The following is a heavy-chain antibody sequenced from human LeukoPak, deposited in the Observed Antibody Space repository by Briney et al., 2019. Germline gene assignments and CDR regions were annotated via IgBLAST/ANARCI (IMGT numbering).Heavy chain of an antibody. Sequence: ASVKVSCKASGYTFTSYGISWVRQAPGQGLEWMGWISAYNGNTNYAQKLQGRVTMTTDTSTSTAYMELRSLRSDDTAVYYCARINSSGWFGEYGMDVWGQGTTVTVSS. J-gene: IGHJ6*02. CDR3: ARINSSGWFGEYGMDV. CDR2: ISAYNGNT. D-gene: IGHD6-19*01. V-gene: IGHV1-18*01. CDR1: GYTFTSYG.